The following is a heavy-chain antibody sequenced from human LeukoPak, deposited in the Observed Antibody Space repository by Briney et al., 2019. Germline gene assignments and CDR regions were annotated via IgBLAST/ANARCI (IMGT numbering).Heavy chain of an antibody. CDR1: GFTFSSYA. Sequence: PGGSLRLSCAASGFTFSSYAMSWVRQAPGRGLEWVANIKEDGSDKQFNDSVKGRFTISRDNGENLVYLQMSSLRAEDTGVYYCARDVRGGHFDYWGQGTLVTVSS. CDR2: IKEDGSDK. D-gene: IGHD3-16*01. CDR3: ARDVRGGHFDY. V-gene: IGHV3-7*01. J-gene: IGHJ4*02.